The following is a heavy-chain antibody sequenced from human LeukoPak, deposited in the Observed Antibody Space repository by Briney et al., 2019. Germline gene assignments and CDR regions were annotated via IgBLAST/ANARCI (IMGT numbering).Heavy chain of an antibody. CDR3: ARLAVALGANYDFWMYYFDY. J-gene: IGHJ4*02. D-gene: IGHD3-3*01. CDR1: GGSISSSSYY. Sequence: KPSETLSLTCTVSGGSISSSSYYWGWIRQPPGKGLEWIGSIYYSGSTYCNPSVKSRVTISVDKSQNQFSLKRSSLTAADTAVYYCARLAVALGANYDFWMYYFDYWGQGTLVTVSS. CDR2: IYYSGST. V-gene: IGHV4-39*07.